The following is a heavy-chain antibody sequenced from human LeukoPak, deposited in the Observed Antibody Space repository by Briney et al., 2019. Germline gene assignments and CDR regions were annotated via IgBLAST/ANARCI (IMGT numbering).Heavy chain of an antibody. J-gene: IGHJ4*02. CDR2: INPSGGSI. Sequence: ASVKVSCKASGYIFTSYYMYWVRQAPGQGLEWMGIINPSGGSIRYAQKFQGRVTMTTDTSTSTAYMELRSLRSDDTAVYYCARDLDYWGQGTLVTVSS. CDR1: GYIFTSYY. CDR3: ARDLDY. V-gene: IGHV1-46*01.